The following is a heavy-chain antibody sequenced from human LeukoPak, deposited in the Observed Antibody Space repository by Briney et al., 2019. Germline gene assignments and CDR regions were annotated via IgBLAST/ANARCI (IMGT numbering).Heavy chain of an antibody. V-gene: IGHV3-53*01. CDR2: IHSGGST. J-gene: IGHJ3*01. CDR1: GFTVSTNY. D-gene: IGHD3/OR15-3a*01. CDR3: ARTADYAFHV. Sequence: GGSLRLSCAASGFTVSTNYMSWVRRAPGKGLEWVSIIHSGGSTFYADSVQGRFTVSRDNSKNTVFVQMNSLRAEDTAVYYCARTADYAFHVWGQGTMVTVSS.